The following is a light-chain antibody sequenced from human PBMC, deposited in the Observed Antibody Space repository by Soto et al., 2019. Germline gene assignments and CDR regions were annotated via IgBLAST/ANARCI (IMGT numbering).Light chain of an antibody. V-gene: IGKV3D-20*02. J-gene: IGKJ2*01. CDR1: QSVSSND. CDR2: GAS. CDR3: QERSNWYT. Sequence: EIVLTQSPGTLSLSPGERATLSCRASQSVSSNDLAWYQQKPGQAPRLLIYGASSRATGIPDRFSGSGSGTDFTLTISRLEPEDFAVYYCQERSNWYTFGQGTKLEIK.